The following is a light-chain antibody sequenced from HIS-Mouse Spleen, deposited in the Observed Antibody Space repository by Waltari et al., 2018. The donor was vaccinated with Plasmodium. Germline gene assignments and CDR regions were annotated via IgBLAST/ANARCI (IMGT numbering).Light chain of an antibody. V-gene: IGLV2-8*01. J-gene: IGLJ2*01. CDR1: SSDVGGYNY. Sequence: QSALTQPPSASGSPGQSVTISCTGTSSDVGGYNYFSWYQQHPGKAPTLRVYEVSKRPSGVPERFSGSKSGNTASLTVSGLQAEDEADYYCSSYAGSNNLVFGGGTKLTVL. CDR2: EVS. CDR3: SSYAGSNNLV.